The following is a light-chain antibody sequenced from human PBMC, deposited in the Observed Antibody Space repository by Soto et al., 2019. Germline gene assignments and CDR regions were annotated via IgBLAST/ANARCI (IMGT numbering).Light chain of an antibody. CDR3: CSYAGSYTLV. CDR1: NSDVGGYYY. V-gene: IGLV2-11*01. J-gene: IGLJ3*02. Sequence: QSALTQPRSVSGSPGQSVTISCTGTNSDVGGYYYVSWYQQHPGKAPNLMIYDVTKRPSGVPDRFSGSKSGNTASLTISGLQADAEADYYCCSYAGSYTLVFGGGTKLTVL. CDR2: DVT.